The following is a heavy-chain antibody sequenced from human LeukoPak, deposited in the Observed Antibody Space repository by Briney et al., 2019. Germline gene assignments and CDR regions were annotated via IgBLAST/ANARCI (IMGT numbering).Heavy chain of an antibody. D-gene: IGHD6-19*01. CDR1: GGSISSYY. J-gene: IGHJ4*02. CDR2: IYYSGST. Sequence: SETLSLTCTVSGGSISSYYWSWIRQPPGKGLEWIGYIYYSGSTDYNPSLMSRVTISVDTSKNQFSLKLSSVTAADTAVYYCARPGESSGPAGFDYWGQGTLVTVSS. V-gene: IGHV4-59*08. CDR3: ARPGESSGPAGFDY.